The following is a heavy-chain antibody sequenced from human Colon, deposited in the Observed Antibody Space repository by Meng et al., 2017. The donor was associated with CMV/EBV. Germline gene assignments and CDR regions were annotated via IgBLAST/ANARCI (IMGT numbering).Heavy chain of an antibody. CDR1: GFTFSSYS. V-gene: IGHV3-48*04. J-gene: IGHJ3*02. CDR2: ISSSGSST. Sequence: GESLKISCAASGFTFSSYSMNWVRQAPGKGLEWVSYISSSGSSTFYADSVKGRFTISRDNAKNSLYLQMNSLRAEDTAVYYCATLTDGPDALDIWGQGTMVTVSS. D-gene: IGHD5-24*01. CDR3: ATLTDGPDALDI.